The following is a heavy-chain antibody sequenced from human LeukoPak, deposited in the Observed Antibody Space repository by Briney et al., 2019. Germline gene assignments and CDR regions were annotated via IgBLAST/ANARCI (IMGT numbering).Heavy chain of an antibody. Sequence: ASVKVSRKASRYTLTGYYIHWVRQAPGQGHEWMGWINPNSGDTKYEQRFQGRVTMTRNTSISTAYMELTRLRSDDAAVYFCARDGSWSSISYSDYWGQGALVTVSS. CDR1: RYTLTGYY. D-gene: IGHD2-2*01. V-gene: IGHV1-2*02. CDR2: INPNSGDT. J-gene: IGHJ4*02. CDR3: ARDGSWSSISYSDY.